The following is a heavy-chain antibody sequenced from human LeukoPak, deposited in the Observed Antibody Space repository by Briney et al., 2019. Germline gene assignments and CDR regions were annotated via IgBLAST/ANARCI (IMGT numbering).Heavy chain of an antibody. J-gene: IGHJ4*02. CDR2: ISGDGVST. CDR3: ARESGKFDY. CDR1: GFTFGDYA. V-gene: IGHV3-43*02. Sequence: GGSLRLSCTASGFTFGDYAMSWVRQAPGKGLEWVSLISGDGVSTFYADSVKGRFSISRDNSKNSLSLEMNSLRTEDTAMYYCARESGKFDYWGQGTLVAVSS.